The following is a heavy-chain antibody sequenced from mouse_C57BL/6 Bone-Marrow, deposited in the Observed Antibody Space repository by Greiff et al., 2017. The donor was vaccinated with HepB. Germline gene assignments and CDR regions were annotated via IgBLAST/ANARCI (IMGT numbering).Heavy chain of an antibody. CDR3: AIYYSSMDY. CDR2: ISGGGGNT. Sequence: EVQVVESGGGLVKPGGSLKLSCAASGFTFSSYTMSWVRQTPEKRLEWVATISGGGGNTYYTDSVKGRFTISRDNAKNTLYLQMSSLRSEDTALYYCAIYYSSMDYWGQGTSVTVSS. J-gene: IGHJ4*01. V-gene: IGHV5-9*01. CDR1: GFTFSSYT. D-gene: IGHD2-12*01.